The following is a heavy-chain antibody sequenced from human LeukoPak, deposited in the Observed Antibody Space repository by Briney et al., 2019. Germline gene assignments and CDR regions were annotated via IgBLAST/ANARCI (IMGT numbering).Heavy chain of an antibody. CDR1: GFTFSNYS. D-gene: IGHD4-17*01. V-gene: IGHV3-23*01. Sequence: GGSLRLSCAASGFTFSNYSMSWVRQAPGKGLEWVSTISGTGGTTYYADSVKGRFTISRDNPKNTLFLQFNSLRADDTAVYYCAKGRGTTVTAAANYWGQGTLVTVSS. J-gene: IGHJ4*02. CDR3: AKGRGTTVTAAANY. CDR2: ISGTGGTT.